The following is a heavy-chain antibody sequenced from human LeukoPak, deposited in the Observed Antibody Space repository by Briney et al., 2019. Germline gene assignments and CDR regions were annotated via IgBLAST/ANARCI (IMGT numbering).Heavy chain of an antibody. V-gene: IGHV5-51*01. J-gene: IGHJ4*02. CDR1: GYSFTNYW. CDR3: ARVGLLADY. CDR2: INPGDSDT. Sequence: PGESLKISCKGSGYSFTNYWIGWVRQMPGEGLEWMAFINPGDSDTRYSPSFQGHVTISVDKSINTAYLQWGSLKASDTAMYYCARVGLLADYWGQGTLVTVSS. D-gene: IGHD2/OR15-2a*01.